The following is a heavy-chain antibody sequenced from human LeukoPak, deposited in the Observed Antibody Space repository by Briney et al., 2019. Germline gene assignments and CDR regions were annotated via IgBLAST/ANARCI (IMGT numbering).Heavy chain of an antibody. CDR1: GFTSSSFW. V-gene: IGHV3-74*01. CDR3: SYSHYDH. J-gene: IGHJ4*02. CDR2: IKGDGSYT. D-gene: IGHD5-18*01. Sequence: GGSLRLSCAAFGFTSSSFWMEWVRQAPGKGLEWVSRIKGDGSYTTYADSVKGRFTISRDNAKNTLYLQMNSLRVEDTAVYYCSYSHYDHWGPGTLVTVSS.